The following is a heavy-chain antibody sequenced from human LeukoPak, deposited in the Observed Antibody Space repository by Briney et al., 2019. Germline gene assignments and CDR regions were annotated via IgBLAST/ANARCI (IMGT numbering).Heavy chain of an antibody. Sequence: PGGSLRLSCAASGFTGSSIFMTWLRQAPGKGLEWVSVIYSGGNTYYADSVKGRFTISRDNSKNTLYLQMNSLRDEDTAVYYCARVAAAHYFDCWGQGTLVTVSS. J-gene: IGHJ4*02. CDR3: ARVAAAHYFDC. V-gene: IGHV3-53*01. CDR1: GFTGSSIF. D-gene: IGHD6-13*01. CDR2: IYSGGNT.